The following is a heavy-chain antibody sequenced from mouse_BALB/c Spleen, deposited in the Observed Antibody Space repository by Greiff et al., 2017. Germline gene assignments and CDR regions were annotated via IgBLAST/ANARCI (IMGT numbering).Heavy chain of an antibody. CDR1: GYSFSSYW. D-gene: IGHD2-1*01. V-gene: IGHV1-4*01. CDR3: ERLDGNYGLAD. Sequence: QVQLQPSGAELVRPGSSVKISCKASGYSFSSYWLHWVKQRPGQGLEWIGYINPSTGYTEYNQKFKDKATLTADKSSSTAYMQLSSLTSEDYAVYYCERLDGNYGLADWGQGTLVTGAA. J-gene: IGHJ3*01. CDR2: INPSTGYT.